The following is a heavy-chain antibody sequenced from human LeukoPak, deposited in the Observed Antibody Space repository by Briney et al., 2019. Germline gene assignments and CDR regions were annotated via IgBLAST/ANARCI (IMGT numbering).Heavy chain of an antibody. Sequence: TGGSLRLSCAASGFTFNSYSMNWVRQAPGKGLEWVGFIRSKAYGGTTEYAASVKGRFTISRDDSKSIAYLQMNSLKTEDTAVYYCTRDPNSGGNDYWGQGTLVTVSS. D-gene: IGHD2-15*01. CDR3: TRDPNSGGNDY. CDR2: IRSKAYGGTT. V-gene: IGHV3-49*04. J-gene: IGHJ4*02. CDR1: GFTFNSYS.